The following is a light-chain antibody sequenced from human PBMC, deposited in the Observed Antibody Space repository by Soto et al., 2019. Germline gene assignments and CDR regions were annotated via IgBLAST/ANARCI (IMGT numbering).Light chain of an antibody. J-gene: IGLJ1*01. Sequence: QTVVTQPPSASGTPGQRVTISCSGSSSHIGSNPVNWYRQLPGTAPKLLIYSNNQRPSGVPDRFSGSKSGTSASLAISGLQSEDEADYYCCSYVGARRYVFVIATKLTVL. V-gene: IGLV1-44*01. CDR1: SSHIGSNP. CDR3: CSYVGARRYV. CDR2: SNN.